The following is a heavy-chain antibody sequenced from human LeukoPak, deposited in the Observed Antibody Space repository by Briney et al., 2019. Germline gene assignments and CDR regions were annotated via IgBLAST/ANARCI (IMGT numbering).Heavy chain of an antibody. V-gene: IGHV1-69*01. Sequence: ASVNLSCTASGGTFTSYAFSWVRQAHGPGIEWMGGIITIFDTANYEQKFQGKVTITADESTSTAYMKLSSLRSEDTAVYYCAIAYCGGDCLPFDYWGQGTLVTVSS. D-gene: IGHD2-21*02. CDR2: IITIFDTA. CDR1: GGTFTSYA. J-gene: IGHJ4*02. CDR3: AIAYCGGDCLPFDY.